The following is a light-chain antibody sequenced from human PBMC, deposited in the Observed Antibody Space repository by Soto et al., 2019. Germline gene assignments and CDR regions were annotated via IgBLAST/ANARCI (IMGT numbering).Light chain of an antibody. V-gene: IGKV1-39*01. CDR2: AAS. J-gene: IGKJ1*01. CDR3: QQSYTSWWT. Sequence: DIQMTQSPSSLSASVGDRVSITCRASQSNSTHLSWYQQKPGKAPKLLIYAASSLQSWVPSRFTGSGSGTDFTLTISSLQPEDFATYYCQQSYTSWWTFGQGTKVEIK. CDR1: QSNSTH.